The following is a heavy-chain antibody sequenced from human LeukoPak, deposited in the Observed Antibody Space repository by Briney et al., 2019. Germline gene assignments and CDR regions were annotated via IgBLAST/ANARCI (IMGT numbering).Heavy chain of an antibody. CDR1: GFTFSNYA. CDR3: ARGGIITSYAFEI. V-gene: IGHV3-23*01. D-gene: IGHD3-10*01. CDR2: ITSSGDDT. J-gene: IGHJ3*02. Sequence: GGSLRLSCAASGFTFSNYAMSWVRQAPGKGLEWVSIITSSGDDTYYADSVKGRFTISRDNSKNTLYLQMNSLRAEDTALYYCARGGIITSYAFEIWGQGTMVTVSS.